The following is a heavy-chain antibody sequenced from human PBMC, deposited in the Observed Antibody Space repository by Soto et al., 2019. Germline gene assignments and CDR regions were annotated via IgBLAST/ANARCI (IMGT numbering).Heavy chain of an antibody. Sequence: NPSETLSLTCTVSGGSISSYYWSWIRQPPGKGLEWIGYIYYSGSTNYNPSLKSRVTISVDTSKNQFSLKLSSVTAADTAVYYCARAHDYGDYDPWGQGTLVTVSS. J-gene: IGHJ5*02. D-gene: IGHD4-17*01. V-gene: IGHV4-59*01. CDR2: IYYSGST. CDR3: ARAHDYGDYDP. CDR1: GGSISSYY.